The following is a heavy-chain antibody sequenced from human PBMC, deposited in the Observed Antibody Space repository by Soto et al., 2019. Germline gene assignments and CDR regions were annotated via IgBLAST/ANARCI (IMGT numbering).Heavy chain of an antibody. CDR3: VKNKDTTSSTNFAH. Sequence: PGGSLRLSCAASGFIFSDFWMNWVRQAPGKGLEWVASLNQDESKRYYVDSVKGRFTISRDNTKNSLYLQINSLRAEDTAVYYCVKNKDTTSSTNFAHWGQGTTVTVSS. CDR2: LNQDESKR. D-gene: IGHD6-6*01. CDR1: GFIFSDFW. J-gene: IGHJ4*02. V-gene: IGHV3-7*05.